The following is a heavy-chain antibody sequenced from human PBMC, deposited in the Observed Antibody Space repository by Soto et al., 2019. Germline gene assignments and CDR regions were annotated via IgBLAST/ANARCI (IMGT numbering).Heavy chain of an antibody. Sequence: GGSLRLSCAASGFPFSNHAMSWVRQAPGKGLEWVSGISDGGDLIYYADSVKGRFSMSRDNSENMLYLQMTNLRAEDTAIYFCAKRQGTGLAAKNFGCWGQGPLVTVSS. CDR1: GFPFSNHA. J-gene: IGHJ4*02. V-gene: IGHV3-23*01. CDR3: AKRQGTGLAAKNFGC. D-gene: IGHD2-15*01. CDR2: ISDGGDLI.